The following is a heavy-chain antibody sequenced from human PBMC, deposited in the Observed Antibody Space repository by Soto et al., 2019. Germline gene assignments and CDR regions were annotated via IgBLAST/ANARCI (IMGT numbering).Heavy chain of an antibody. V-gene: IGHV4-34*01. CDR1: GGSFSGYY. CDR3: ARGVNLLLWFGDHRYYGMDV. Sequence: SETLSLTCAVYGGSFSGYYWSWIRQPPGKGLEWIGEINHSGSTNYNPSLKSRVTISVDTSKNQFSLKLSSVTAADTAVYYCARGVNLLLWFGDHRYYGMDVWGQGTTVTVSS. J-gene: IGHJ6*02. CDR2: INHSGST. D-gene: IGHD3-10*01.